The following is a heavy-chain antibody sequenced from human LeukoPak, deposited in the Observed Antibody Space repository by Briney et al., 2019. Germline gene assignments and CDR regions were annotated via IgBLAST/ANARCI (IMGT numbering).Heavy chain of an antibody. CDR3: ARAFLYGWYGDFDY. J-gene: IGHJ4*02. V-gene: IGHV4-34*01. CDR2: INHSGST. CDR1: GGSFSGYY. D-gene: IGHD6-19*01. Sequence: SETLSLTCAVYGGSFSGYYWSWIRQPPGKGLEWIGEINHSGSTNYNPSLKSRVTISVDTSKNQFSLKLSSVTAADTAVYYCARAFLYGWYGDFDYWGQGTLVTVSS.